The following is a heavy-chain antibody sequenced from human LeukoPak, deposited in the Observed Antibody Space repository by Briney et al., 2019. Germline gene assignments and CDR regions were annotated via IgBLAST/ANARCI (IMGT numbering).Heavy chain of an antibody. Sequence: GGSLRLSCAASGFTFSNYWMHWVRQAPGTGLVWVSRINRDGTLTNYADSVKGRFTISRDNAKNTLYLQMNSLRAEDTAVYFCATVETGTYYDWGQGTRVTVSS. D-gene: IGHD1-26*01. CDR3: ATVETGTYYD. V-gene: IGHV3-74*01. CDR1: GFTFSNYW. J-gene: IGHJ4*02. CDR2: INRDGTLT.